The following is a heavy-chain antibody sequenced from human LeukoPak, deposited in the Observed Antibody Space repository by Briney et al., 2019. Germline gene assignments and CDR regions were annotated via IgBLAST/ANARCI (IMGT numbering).Heavy chain of an antibody. Sequence: GGSLRLSCAASGFTFSNYGIHWVRQAPGKGLEWVALIWDDGSNKKYADSVKGRFTISRDNSKNTLSLQLNSLRAEDTAVYYCARRDFDAFDIWGQGTMVTVSS. CDR3: ARRDFDAFDI. D-gene: IGHD3-3*01. CDR2: IWDDGSNK. V-gene: IGHV3-33*01. J-gene: IGHJ3*02. CDR1: GFTFSNYG.